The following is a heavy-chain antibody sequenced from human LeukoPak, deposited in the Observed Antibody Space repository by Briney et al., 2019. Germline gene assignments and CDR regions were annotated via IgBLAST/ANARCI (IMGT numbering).Heavy chain of an antibody. CDR3: ARVNTQNNIAAAGGPWYFDL. Sequence: GASVKVSRKASGYTFTSYYMHWVRQAPGQGLEWMGIINPSGGSTSYAQKFQGRVTMTRDTPTSTVYMELSSLRSEDTAVYYCARVNTQNNIAAAGGPWYFDLWGRGTLVTVSS. V-gene: IGHV1-46*01. CDR2: INPSGGST. CDR1: GYTFTSYY. J-gene: IGHJ2*01. D-gene: IGHD6-13*01.